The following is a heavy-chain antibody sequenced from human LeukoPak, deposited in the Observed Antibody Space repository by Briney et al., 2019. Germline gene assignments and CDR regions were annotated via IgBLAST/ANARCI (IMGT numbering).Heavy chain of an antibody. Sequence: PGGSLRLSCAAYAFTFSSYAMSWVRQAPGKGLEWVSAIGPSGASTYYTDSVKGRFTISRDSSKSTLYLQMNSLRAEDTAVYYCAKKGGNSGFFDSWGQGTLVTVSS. J-gene: IGHJ4*02. CDR3: AKKGGNSGFFDS. CDR1: AFTFSSYA. V-gene: IGHV3-23*01. D-gene: IGHD4-23*01. CDR2: IGPSGAST.